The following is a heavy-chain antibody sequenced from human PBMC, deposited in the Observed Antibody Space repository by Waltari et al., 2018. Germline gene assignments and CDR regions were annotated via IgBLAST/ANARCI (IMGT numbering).Heavy chain of an antibody. CDR1: GCPFSSYA. J-gene: IGHJ6*02. V-gene: IGHV1-69*13. CDR3: AREPGFRELFSPYYGMDV. Sequence: QVQLVQSGAEVKKPGSSVKVSCKASGCPFSSYAIRWVHQAPGQGLEWMGEIIPIFGTANYAQKFQGRVTITADESTSTAYMELSSLRSEDTAVYYCAREPGFRELFSPYYGMDVWGQGTTVTVSS. D-gene: IGHD3-10*01. CDR2: IIPIFGTA.